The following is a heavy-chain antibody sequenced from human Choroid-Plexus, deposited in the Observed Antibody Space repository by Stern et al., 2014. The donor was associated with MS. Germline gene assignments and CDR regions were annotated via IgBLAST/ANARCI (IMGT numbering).Heavy chain of an antibody. J-gene: IGHJ5*02. CDR1: GFTFGSCA. CDR3: AKDRQYLTYFFDH. Sequence: VQLVESGGGVVQPGRPLRLSCVASGFTFGSCAMHWVRQAPGKGLEWVAGVSYDGSNKYYADSVKGRLNISRDNSQNTLYMQMSSLRPEDTAVYYCAKDRQYLTYFFDHWGQGSLVTVSS. D-gene: IGHD2/OR15-2a*01. CDR2: VSYDGSNK. V-gene: IGHV3-30*18.